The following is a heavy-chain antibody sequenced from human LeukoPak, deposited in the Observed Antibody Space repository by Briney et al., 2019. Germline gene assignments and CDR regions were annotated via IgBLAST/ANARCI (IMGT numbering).Heavy chain of an antibody. Sequence: SETLSLTCTVSGYSISSGYYWGWIRQPPGKGLEWIGSIYHSGSTYYNPSLKSRVTISVDTSKNQFSLKLSSVTAADTAVYYCARVLGYPSYTAMASDYYYYYYMDVWGKGTTVTISS. CDR1: GYSISSGYY. J-gene: IGHJ6*03. D-gene: IGHD5-18*01. CDR2: IYHSGST. V-gene: IGHV4-38-2*02. CDR3: ARVLGYPSYTAMASDYYYYYYMDV.